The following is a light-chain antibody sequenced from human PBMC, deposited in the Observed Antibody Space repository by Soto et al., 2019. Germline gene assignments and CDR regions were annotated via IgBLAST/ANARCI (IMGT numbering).Light chain of an antibody. CDR1: SSDVGGYNF. J-gene: IGLJ2*01. V-gene: IGLV2-8*01. CDR2: EVS. Sequence: QSALTQPPSASGSPGQSVTISCTGTSSDVGGYNFVSWYQQHPGKAPKLMIYEVSERPSGVPARCSGSKSGNTASLTVSGLQAEDEADYYCSSYAGSNIVVFGGGTKLTVL. CDR3: SSYAGSNIVV.